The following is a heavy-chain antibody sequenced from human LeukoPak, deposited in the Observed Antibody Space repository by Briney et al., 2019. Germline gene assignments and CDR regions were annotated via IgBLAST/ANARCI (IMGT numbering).Heavy chain of an antibody. V-gene: IGHV4-31*03. CDR2: IYYSGST. CDR1: GGSISSSSYY. D-gene: IGHD2-2*01. Sequence: SETLSLTCTVSGGSISSSSYYWGWIRQHPGKGLEWIGYIYYSGSTYYNPSLKSRVTISVDTSKNQFSLKLSSVTAADTAVYYCARVVVPAAIAFDIWGQGTMVTVSS. J-gene: IGHJ3*02. CDR3: ARVVVPAAIAFDI.